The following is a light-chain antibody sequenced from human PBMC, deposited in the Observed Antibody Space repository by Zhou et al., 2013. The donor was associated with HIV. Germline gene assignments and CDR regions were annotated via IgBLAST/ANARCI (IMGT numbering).Light chain of an antibody. CDR3: QQLNSYPRT. Sequence: DIQLTQSPSFLSASVGDRVTITCRASQGISSYLAWYQQKPGKAPKLLIYAAFTLQTGVPSRFSGSGSGTEFTLTISSLQPEDFATYYCQQLNSYPRTFGLRDQGGHQT. V-gene: IGKV1-9*01. CDR2: AAF. J-gene: IGKJ1*01. CDR1: QGISSY.